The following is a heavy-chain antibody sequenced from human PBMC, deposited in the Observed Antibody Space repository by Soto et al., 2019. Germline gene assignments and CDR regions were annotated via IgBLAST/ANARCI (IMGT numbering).Heavy chain of an antibody. Sequence: SSETLSLTCTVSGGSISSYYWSWIRQPPGKGLEWIGYIYYSGSTNYNPSLKSRVTISVDTSKNQFSLKLSSVTAADTAVYYCARSPYYDFWSGKNWFDPWGQGTLVTVSS. CDR1: GGSISSYY. CDR3: ARSPYYDFWSGKNWFDP. V-gene: IGHV4-59*01. CDR2: IYYSGST. J-gene: IGHJ5*02. D-gene: IGHD3-3*01.